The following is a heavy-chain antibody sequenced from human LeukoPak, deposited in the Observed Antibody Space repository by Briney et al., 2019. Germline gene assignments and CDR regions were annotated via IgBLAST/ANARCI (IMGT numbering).Heavy chain of an antibody. CDR3: AAVAGLGNAFDI. J-gene: IGHJ3*02. CDR2: INPNSGGT. D-gene: IGHD6-19*01. CDR1: GYTFISYA. V-gene: IGHV1-2*02. Sequence: ASVKVSCKASGYTFISYAMNWVRQAPGQGLEWMGWINPNSGGTNYAQKFQGRVTMTRDTSISTAYMELSRLRSDDTAVYYCAAVAGLGNAFDIWGQGTMVTVSS.